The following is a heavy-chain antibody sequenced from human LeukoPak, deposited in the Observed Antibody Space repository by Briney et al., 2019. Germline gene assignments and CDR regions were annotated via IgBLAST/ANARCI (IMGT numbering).Heavy chain of an antibody. CDR2: INTNTGNP. J-gene: IGHJ4*02. CDR1: GYIFTSYA. V-gene: IGHV7-4-1*02. D-gene: IGHD2-15*01. CDR3: ARDWTRQVVVAARNFDD. Sequence: ASVKVSCKASGYIFTSYAMNWVRQAPGQGLEWMGWINTNTGNPTYAQGLTGRFVFSLDTSVSTAYLQISSLKAEDTAVYYCARDWTRQVVVAARNFDDWGQGTLVTVSS.